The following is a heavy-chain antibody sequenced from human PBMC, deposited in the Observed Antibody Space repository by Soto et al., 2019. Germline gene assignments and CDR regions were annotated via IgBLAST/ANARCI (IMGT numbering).Heavy chain of an antibody. CDR3: ARDQAGSSSP. V-gene: IGHV3-33*01. CDR2: IWYDGSNK. J-gene: IGHJ4*02. Sequence: PGGSLRLSCAASGFTFSSYGMHWVRQAPGKGLEWAAVIWYDGSNKYYADSVKGRFTISRDNSKNTLYLQMNSLRAEDTAVYYCARDQAGSSSPWGQGTLVTVSS. CDR1: GFTFSSYG. D-gene: IGHD6-13*01.